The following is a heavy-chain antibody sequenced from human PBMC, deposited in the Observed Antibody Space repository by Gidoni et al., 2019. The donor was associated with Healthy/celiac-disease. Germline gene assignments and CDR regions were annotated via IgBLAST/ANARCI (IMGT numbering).Heavy chain of an antibody. CDR3: ARDLNVGDSGYDFGFDY. CDR2: IYYSGST. CDR1: GGSISSYY. D-gene: IGHD5-12*01. V-gene: IGHV4-59*01. J-gene: IGHJ4*02. Sequence: QVQLQESGPGLVKPSETLSLTCTVSGGSISSYYWSWIRQPPGKGLEWIGYIYYSGSTNYNPSLKSRVTISVDTSKNQFSLKLSSVTAADTAVYYCARDLNVGDSGYDFGFDYWGQGTLVTVSS.